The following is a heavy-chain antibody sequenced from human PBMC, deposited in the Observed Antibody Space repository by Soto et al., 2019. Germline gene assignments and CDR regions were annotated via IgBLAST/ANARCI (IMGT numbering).Heavy chain of an antibody. V-gene: IGHV5-51*01. J-gene: IGHJ6*02. CDR2: IYPGDSDT. Sequence: GESLKISCKGSGYSFTSYWIGWVRQMPGKGLEWMGIIYPGDSDTRYSPSFQGQVTISADKSISTAYLQWSSLKASDTAMYYCARQKITNWGHKDYYYYGMDVWGQGTTVTVSS. D-gene: IGHD7-27*01. CDR1: GYSFTSYW. CDR3: ARQKITNWGHKDYYYYGMDV.